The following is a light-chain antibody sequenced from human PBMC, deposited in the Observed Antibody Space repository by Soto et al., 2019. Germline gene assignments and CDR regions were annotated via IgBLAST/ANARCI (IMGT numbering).Light chain of an antibody. CDR2: LEGSGTY. CDR3: ETWDSNTRV. CDR1: SGHSSYI. V-gene: IGLV4-60*02. Sequence: QPVLTQSSSAPASLGSSVKLTCTLSSGHSSYIIAWHQQQPGKAPRYLMKLEGSGTYNKRSGVPDRFSGSSSGADRYLTISNLQFEDEADYYCETWDSNTRVFSGGTKLTVL. J-gene: IGLJ3*02.